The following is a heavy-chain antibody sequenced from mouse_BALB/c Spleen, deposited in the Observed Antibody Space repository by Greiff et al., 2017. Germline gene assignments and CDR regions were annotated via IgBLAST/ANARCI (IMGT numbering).Heavy chain of an antibody. D-gene: IGHD2-2*01. V-gene: IGHV1-5*01. CDR1: GYSFTSYW. CDR3: TIYGYDGAWFAY. Sequence: VQLQQSGTVLARPGASVKMSCKASGYSFTSYWMHWVKQRPGQGLEWIGAIYPGNSDTSYNQKFKGKAKLTAVTSASTAYMELSSLTNEDSAVYYCTIYGYDGAWFAYWGQGTLVTVSA. J-gene: IGHJ3*01. CDR2: IYPGNSDT.